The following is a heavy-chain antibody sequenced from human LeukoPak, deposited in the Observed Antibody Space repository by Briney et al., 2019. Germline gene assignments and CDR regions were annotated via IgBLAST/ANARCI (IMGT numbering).Heavy chain of an antibody. CDR3: ARDLAYSRLDY. D-gene: IGHD5-18*01. CDR1: GLTFSSSW. J-gene: IGHJ4*02. V-gene: IGHV3-7*01. CDR2: INPDGNKK. Sequence: GGSLRLSCAVSGLTFSSSWMDWVRQAPGKGLEWVASINPDGNKKYSADSVKGRFTISRDNAENSLYLQMNSLRVEDTAFYYCARDLAYSRLDYWGQGMLVTVSS.